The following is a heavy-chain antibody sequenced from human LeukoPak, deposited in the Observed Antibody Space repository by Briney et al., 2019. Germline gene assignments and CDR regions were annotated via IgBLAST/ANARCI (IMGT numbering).Heavy chain of an antibody. D-gene: IGHD4-17*01. J-gene: IGHJ4*02. Sequence: PGGSLRLSCAASGFTFSSYAMSWVRQAPGKGLEWVSAVSGSGGTTDYADSVKGRFTISRDNSKNTLYLQMNSLRAEDTAVYYCARLGATVTYFDYWGQGTLVTVSS. CDR1: GFTFSSYA. V-gene: IGHV3-23*01. CDR3: ARLGATVTYFDY. CDR2: VSGSGGTT.